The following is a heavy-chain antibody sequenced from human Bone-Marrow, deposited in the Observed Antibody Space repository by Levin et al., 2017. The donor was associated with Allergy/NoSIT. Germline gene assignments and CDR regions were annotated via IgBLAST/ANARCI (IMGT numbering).Heavy chain of an antibody. Sequence: GGSLRLSCTISGFIFADYAMNWVRQAPGRGLEWVSSLDGSSGKTHYADAVKGRFTISREYSKNTLFLQMNSLRVEDTARYYWAKAGTTVMLDYSYLDVWGEGTAVTVSS. V-gene: IGHV3-23*01. CDR1: GFIFADYA. CDR2: LDGSSGKT. D-gene: IGHD4-17*01. J-gene: IGHJ6*03. CDR3: AKAGTTVMLDYSYLDV.